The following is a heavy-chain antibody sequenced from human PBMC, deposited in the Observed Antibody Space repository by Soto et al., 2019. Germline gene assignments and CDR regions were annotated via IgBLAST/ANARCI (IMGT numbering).Heavy chain of an antibody. Sequence: QVQLVQSGAEVKKPGSSVKVSCKVSGGTFSSHAINWLRQAPGQGFEWMGVIIPITETPNNAEKFQGGVTIAADKSTTIVYMELSSMTFDDTAVYFCARGNKGPGHYCPGIQGWYGAWGQGTLVTVSS. CDR2: IIPITETP. D-gene: IGHD3-10*02. V-gene: IGHV1-69*06. CDR3: ARGNKGPGHYCPGIQGWYGA. J-gene: IGHJ5*02. CDR1: GGTFSSHA.